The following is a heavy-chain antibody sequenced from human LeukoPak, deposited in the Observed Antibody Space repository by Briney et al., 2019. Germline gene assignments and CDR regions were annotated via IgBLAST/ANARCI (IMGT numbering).Heavy chain of an antibody. CDR1: GFTFGDYA. V-gene: IGHV3-49*04. D-gene: IGHD6-6*01. Sequence: GGALTLSRTASGFTFGDYAISWVRPAPGKGLEGVGFIRSKAYGGTTEYAPSVKGRFTISRDDSKSIAYLQMNSLKTEDTAVYYCTRARDYFDYWGQGTLVTVSS. CDR3: TRARDYFDY. CDR2: IRSKAYGGTT. J-gene: IGHJ4*02.